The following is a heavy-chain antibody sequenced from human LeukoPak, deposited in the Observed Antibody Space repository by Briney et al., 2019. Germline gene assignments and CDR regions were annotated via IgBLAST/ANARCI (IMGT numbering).Heavy chain of an antibody. CDR3: ARVSRTGYSSGCFDH. CDR2: ISYDGDNK. V-gene: IGHV3-30-3*01. CDR1: GFSFSSYA. J-gene: IGHJ4*02. Sequence: GGSLRLSCSASGFSFSSYAIHWVRQAPGKGLEWVTLISYDGDNKYYLGSVKGRFTISRDDSKKTVYLQMNSLRPEDTAVYYCARVSRTGYSSGCFDHWGQGALVSVSS. D-gene: IGHD2-15*01.